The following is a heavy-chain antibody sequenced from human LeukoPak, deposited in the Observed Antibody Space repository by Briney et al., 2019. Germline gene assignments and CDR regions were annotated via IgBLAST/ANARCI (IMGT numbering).Heavy chain of an antibody. CDR3: AKEIAWFFDY. CDR1: GFSFRGSA. Sequence: PGGSLRLSCVASGFSFRGSAMSWVRQAPGKGLEWVSGISDSGGSTYYADSMKGRFTISRDNSKNTLYLQMNSLRSEDTAVYYCAKEIAWFFDYWGQGSLVAVSS. CDR2: ISDSGGST. V-gene: IGHV3-23*01. J-gene: IGHJ4*02. D-gene: IGHD3-22*01.